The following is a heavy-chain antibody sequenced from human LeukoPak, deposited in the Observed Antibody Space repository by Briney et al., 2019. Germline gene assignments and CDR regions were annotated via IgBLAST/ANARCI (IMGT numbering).Heavy chain of an antibody. CDR1: GGSISSYY. J-gene: IGHJ4*02. CDR2: INHSGST. V-gene: IGHV4-34*01. CDR3: ARRYYDSSGFDY. Sequence: SETLSLTCTVSGGSISSYYWSWIRQPPGKGLEWIGKINHSGSTNYNPSLKSRVTISVDTSKNQFSLKLTSVTAADTAVYYCARRYYDSSGFDYWGQGTLVTVSS. D-gene: IGHD3-22*01.